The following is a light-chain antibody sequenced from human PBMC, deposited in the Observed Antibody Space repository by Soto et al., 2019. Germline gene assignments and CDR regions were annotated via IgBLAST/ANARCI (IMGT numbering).Light chain of an antibody. CDR2: EVN. CDR1: SSDVGGYNY. J-gene: IGLJ2*01. CDR3: CSFAGSYTFEV. Sequence: QSALTQPRSVSGSPGQSVTISCTGTSSDVGGYNYVSWYQQHPGKAPKLMIYEVNKRPSGVPDRFSGSKSGNTASLTISGLQAEDEADYYCCSFAGSYTFEVFGGGTKLIVL. V-gene: IGLV2-11*01.